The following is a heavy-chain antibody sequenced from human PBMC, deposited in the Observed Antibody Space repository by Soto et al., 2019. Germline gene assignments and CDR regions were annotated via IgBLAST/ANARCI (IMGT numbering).Heavy chain of an antibody. CDR2: TRNKASSYTT. Sequence: EVQLVESGGGLVQPGGSLRLSCAASGFTCSDHYMDWVRQAPGKGLEWVGRTRNKASSYTTAYAASVKGRFTISRDESQISLYLQMTSLETDDSAVYYCISVAKSFYFDYWGQGTLVTVSS. CDR3: ISVAKSFYFDY. J-gene: IGHJ4*02. V-gene: IGHV3-72*01. CDR1: GFTCSDHY. D-gene: IGHD3-16*02.